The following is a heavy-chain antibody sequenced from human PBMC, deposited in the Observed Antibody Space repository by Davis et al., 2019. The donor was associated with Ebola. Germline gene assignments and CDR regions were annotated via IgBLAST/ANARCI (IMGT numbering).Heavy chain of an antibody. Sequence: PSETLSLTCTVSGGSISSSSYYWGWLRQPPGKGLEWIGNIFYSGSTYYSPSLKSRVTISIDTSKNQFSLQLSSLTAADTAVYYCARQDGYDSSPYQANHDAFNIWGQGTIITVSS. D-gene: IGHD3-22*01. J-gene: IGHJ3*02. CDR2: IFYSGST. V-gene: IGHV4-39*07. CDR1: GGSISSSSYY. CDR3: ARQDGYDSSPYQANHDAFNI.